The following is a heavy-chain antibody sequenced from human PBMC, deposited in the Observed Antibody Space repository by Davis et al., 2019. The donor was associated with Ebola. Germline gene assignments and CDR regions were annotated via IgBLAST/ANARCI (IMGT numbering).Heavy chain of an antibody. D-gene: IGHD6-19*01. V-gene: IGHV1-3*01. CDR1: PYTFPYYA. CDR2: IHAGNGDT. CDR3: AREGSGWHGGFDS. Sequence: SVPVSLLASPYTFPYYAIHWVRQAPGQRLEWMGWIHAGNGDTKYSLELQDRVTITRDKSATTAYLDLSSLISGDRAMYYCAREGSGWHGGFDSWGQGTLVTVSS. J-gene: IGHJ4*02.